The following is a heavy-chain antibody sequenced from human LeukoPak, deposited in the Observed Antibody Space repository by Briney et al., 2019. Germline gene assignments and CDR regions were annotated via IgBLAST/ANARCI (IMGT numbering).Heavy chain of an antibody. V-gene: IGHV3-66*01. J-gene: IGHJ3*02. Sequence: GGSLRLSCAASGFTVSSNYMSWVRQAPGKGLEWVSVIYSGGSTYYADSVKGRFTISRDNSKNTLYLQMNSLRAEDTAVYYCVKSDGGIRYFEWLPHDAFDIWGQGTMVTVSS. D-gene: IGHD3-9*01. CDR2: IYSGGST. CDR1: GFTVSSNY. CDR3: VKSDGGIRYFEWLPHDAFDI.